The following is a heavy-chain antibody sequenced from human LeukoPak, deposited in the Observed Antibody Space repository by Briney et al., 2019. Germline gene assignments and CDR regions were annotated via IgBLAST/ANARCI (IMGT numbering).Heavy chain of an antibody. J-gene: IGHJ6*02. V-gene: IGHV3-9*01. D-gene: IGHD6-6*01. CDR2: ISWNSGSI. CDR3: AKGTSIAEEWLYYYYGMDV. CDR1: GFTFDDYA. Sequence: GRSLRLSCAASGFTFDDYAMHWVRQAPGKGLEWVSGISWNSGSIGYADSVKGRFTISRDNAKNPLYLQMNSLRAEDTALYYCAKGTSIAEEWLYYYYGMDVWGQGTTVTVSS.